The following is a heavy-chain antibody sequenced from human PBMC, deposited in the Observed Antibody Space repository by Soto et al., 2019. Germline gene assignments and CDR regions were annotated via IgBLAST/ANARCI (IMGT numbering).Heavy chain of an antibody. D-gene: IGHD5-12*01. CDR2: IYWDDAK. CDR3: AHRLRGFSCGHYFDY. J-gene: IGHJ4*02. CDR1: GFSLSTSGVN. Sequence: QITLKESGPTLAKPTQTLTLTCTFSGFSLSTSGVNVGWIRQPPGKALEWLALIYWDDAKRYSPSMKNRLTTTKDTSKNQVVLTMTNIDPVDTATYYCAHRLRGFSCGHYFDYWGQGTLVTVPS. V-gene: IGHV2-5*02.